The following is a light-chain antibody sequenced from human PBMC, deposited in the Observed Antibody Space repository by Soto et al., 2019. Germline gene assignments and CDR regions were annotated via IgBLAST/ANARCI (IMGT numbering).Light chain of an antibody. CDR3: AAWDDSLNGPA. Sequence: QPVLTQPPSVSGAPGQRVTISCTGNSSNIGAGYDVHWYQQLPGTAPKLLIYGNSNRPSGVPDRFSGSKSGTSASLAITGLQAEDEADYYCAAWDDSLNGPAFGGGTKLTVL. CDR2: GNS. J-gene: IGLJ3*02. CDR1: SSNIGAGYD. V-gene: IGLV1-40*01.